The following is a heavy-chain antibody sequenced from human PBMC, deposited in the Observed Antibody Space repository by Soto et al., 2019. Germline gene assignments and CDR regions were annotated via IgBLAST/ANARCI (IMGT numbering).Heavy chain of an antibody. J-gene: IGHJ6*02. V-gene: IGHV3-53*01. CDR3: ATHPGGGGYWGQGTLVTASSV. CDR2: IYSGGYT. D-gene: IGHD1-26*01. CDR1: GFTVSNNY. Sequence: EVQLVESGGGLIQPGGSLRLSCAVSGFTVSNNYMSWVRQAPGKGLEGVSVIYSGGYTAYGDSVKGRFTISRDNSKNTLYPQRNSRGAGDPAGFYWATHPGGGGYWGQGTLVTASSVWGQGTTVTVSS.